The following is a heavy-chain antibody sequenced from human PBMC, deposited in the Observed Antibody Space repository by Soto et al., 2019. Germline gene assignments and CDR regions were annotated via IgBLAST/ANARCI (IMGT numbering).Heavy chain of an antibody. CDR3: ARKFVVEPADGGWGYYSGLAF. D-gene: IGHD2-2*01. J-gene: IGHJ6*04. V-gene: IGHV1-69*13. CDR2: IIPIFGTA. CDR1: GGTFSSYA. Sequence: SVKVSCKASGGTFSSYAISWVRQAPGQGLEWMGGIIPIFGTANYAQKFQGRVTITADESTSTAYMELSSLRSEDTAVYYCARKFVVEPADGGWGYYSGLAFGRKGPPAPVS.